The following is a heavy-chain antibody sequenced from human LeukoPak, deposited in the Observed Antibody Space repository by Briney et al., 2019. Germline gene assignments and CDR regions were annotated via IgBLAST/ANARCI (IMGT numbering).Heavy chain of an antibody. CDR3: AKEVEGTYRAVAVTGGDY. CDR2: ISGSGGST. CDR1: GFTFNTYI. D-gene: IGHD6-19*01. Sequence: GGSLRLSCAASGFTFNTYIMAWVRQAPGKGLEWVAAISGSGGSTYHADSVKGRFTISRDNSKNTLYLQMNSLRAEDTAVYYCAKEVEGTYRAVAVTGGDYWGQGTLVTVSS. V-gene: IGHV3-23*01. J-gene: IGHJ4*02.